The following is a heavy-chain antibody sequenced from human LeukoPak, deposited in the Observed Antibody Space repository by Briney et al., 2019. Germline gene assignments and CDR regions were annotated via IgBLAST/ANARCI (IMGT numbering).Heavy chain of an antibody. CDR3: ARDRGSSGYYGTFDY. J-gene: IGHJ4*02. CDR2: INAGNGNT. Sequence: ASVKVSCKASGYTFTSYAMHWVRQAPGQRLEWMGWINAGNGNTKYSQKFQGRVTITRDTSASTAYMELSSLRSEDTAVYYCARDRGSSGYYGTFDYWGQGTLVTVSS. CDR1: GYTFTSYA. V-gene: IGHV1-3*01. D-gene: IGHD3-22*01.